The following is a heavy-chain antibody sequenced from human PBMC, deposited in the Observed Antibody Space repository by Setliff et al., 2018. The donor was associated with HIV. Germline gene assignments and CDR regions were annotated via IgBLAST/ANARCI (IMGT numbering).Heavy chain of an antibody. D-gene: IGHD2-21*01. V-gene: IGHV4-61*05. Sequence: SETLSLTCTVSGGSISSRGPGYYWGWVRQPPGGGLEWIGHVYTSGSTDYNPSLNSRLTISIDTSRNQFSLRLNSVTAADTAVYFCARVGLAYSGDMDVWGKGTTVTVSS. CDR3: ARVGLAYSGDMDV. J-gene: IGHJ6*03. CDR2: VYTSGST. CDR1: GGSISSRGPGYY.